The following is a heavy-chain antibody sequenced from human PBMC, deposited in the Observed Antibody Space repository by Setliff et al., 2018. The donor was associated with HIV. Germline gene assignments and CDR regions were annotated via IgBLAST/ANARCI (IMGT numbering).Heavy chain of an antibody. V-gene: IGHV1-46*01. CDR2: INPSGGST. Sequence: GASVKVSCKASGYTFTNYYIHWVRQAPGQGLEWMGIINPSGGSTTYAQKFQGRVTMTRDTSTSTVYMELSSPRSEDTAVCYCARDAFDYTAYYYSYMDVWGKGTTVTVSS. D-gene: IGHD4-4*01. J-gene: IGHJ6*03. CDR1: GYTFTNYY. CDR3: ARDAFDYTAYYYSYMDV.